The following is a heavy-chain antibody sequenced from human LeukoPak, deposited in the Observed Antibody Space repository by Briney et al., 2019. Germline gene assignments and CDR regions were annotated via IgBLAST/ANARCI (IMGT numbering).Heavy chain of an antibody. CDR2: IIPIFGTA. CDR1: GGTFSSYA. CDR3: ARTTGYCSSTSCYWNY. V-gene: IGHV1-69*01. J-gene: IGHJ4*02. Sequence: WASVKVSCKASGGTFSSYAISWLRQAPGQGLEWMGGIIPIFGTANYAQKFQGRVTITADESTSTAYMELSSLRSEDTAVYYCARTTGYCSSTSCYWNYWGQGTLVTVSS. D-gene: IGHD2-2*01.